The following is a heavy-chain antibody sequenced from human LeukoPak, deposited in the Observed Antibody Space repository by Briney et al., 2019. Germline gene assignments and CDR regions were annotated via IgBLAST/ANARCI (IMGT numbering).Heavy chain of an antibody. CDR1: GGSFSGYY. CDR3: ARENQTLGRGVDY. D-gene: IGHD3-10*01. V-gene: IGHV4-59*10. CDR2: IYTSGST. Sequence: SETLSLTCAVYGGSFSGYYWSWIRQPAGEGLDWIGRIYTSGSTNYNPSLKSRVTISVDTSKNQFSLKLSSVTAANTAVYYCARENQTLGRGVDYWGQGTLVTVSS. J-gene: IGHJ4*02.